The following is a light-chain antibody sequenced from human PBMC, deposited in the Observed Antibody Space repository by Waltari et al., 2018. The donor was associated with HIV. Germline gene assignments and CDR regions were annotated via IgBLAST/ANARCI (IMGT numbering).Light chain of an antibody. Sequence: SYVLTQPPSVSVAPGQTARIPCGGNNIGSKSVYWHQQRPGQAPVLVVYDDSDRPSGIPKRFSGSNSGNTATLTISRVEAGDEADYYCQVWDSSGDQRVFGGGTKLTVL. V-gene: IGLV3-21*02. CDR2: DDS. CDR1: NIGSKS. CDR3: QVWDSSGDQRV. J-gene: IGLJ2*01.